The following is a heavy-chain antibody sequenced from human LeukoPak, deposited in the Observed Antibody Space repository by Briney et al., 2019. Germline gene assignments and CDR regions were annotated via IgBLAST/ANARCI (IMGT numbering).Heavy chain of an antibody. Sequence: GRSLRLSCAASGFTFSSYAMYWVRQAPGKGLEWVAVISYDETNKYYADSVKGRFTISRDNAKNSLYLQMNSLRAEDTAVYYCARENGYSGYDRHYYYYMDVWGKGTTVTISS. CDR1: GFTFSSYA. J-gene: IGHJ6*03. CDR2: ISYDETNK. D-gene: IGHD5-12*01. CDR3: ARENGYSGYDRHYYYYMDV. V-gene: IGHV3-30*04.